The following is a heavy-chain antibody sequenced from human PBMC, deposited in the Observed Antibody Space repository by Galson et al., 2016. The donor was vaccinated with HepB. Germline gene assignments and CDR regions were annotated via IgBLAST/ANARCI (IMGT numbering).Heavy chain of an antibody. V-gene: IGHV3-33*01. CDR2: IWHDGTNE. J-gene: IGHJ3*01. CDR1: GFAFSQYV. D-gene: IGHD3-22*01. CDR3: AREGPSGNYDGTDGFDV. Sequence: SLRLSCAASGFAFSQYVTHWVRQAPGKGLEWVAFIWHDGTNEYYGDSVKGRFTISRDNFKNTLYLQMNSLTDGDTAVYSCAREGPSGNYDGTDGFDVWGPGTMVTVSS.